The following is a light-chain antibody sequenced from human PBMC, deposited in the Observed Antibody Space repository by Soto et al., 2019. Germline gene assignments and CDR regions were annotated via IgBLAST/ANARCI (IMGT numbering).Light chain of an antibody. CDR2: GAS. V-gene: IGKV1D-16*01. CDR1: LGISSY. J-gene: IGKJ4*01. Sequence: DIEMIQYPSSLSASVGDRVTITCRTSLGISSYLAWYQQKSQKAPKSLIYGASNLQRGVSPRFSGRGSATYFNVTISSLQPEDFGTYYCQQYKSYPPTFGGGTKVEIK. CDR3: QQYKSYPPT.